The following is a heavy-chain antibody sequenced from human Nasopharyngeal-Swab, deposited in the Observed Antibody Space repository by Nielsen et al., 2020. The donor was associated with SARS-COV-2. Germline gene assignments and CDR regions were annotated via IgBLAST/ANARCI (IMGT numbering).Heavy chain of an antibody. J-gene: IGHJ6*02. CDR2: IIPIFGTA. CDR3: ATGFAITMVRGVRYYYYGMDV. Sequence: SVKVSCKASGGTFSSYAISWVRQAPGQGLEWMGGIIPIFGTAIYAQKFQGRVTMTEDTSTDTAYMELSSLRSEDTAVYYCATGFAITMVRGVRYYYYGMDVWGQGTTVTVSS. D-gene: IGHD3-10*01. CDR1: GGTFSSYA. V-gene: IGHV1-69*06.